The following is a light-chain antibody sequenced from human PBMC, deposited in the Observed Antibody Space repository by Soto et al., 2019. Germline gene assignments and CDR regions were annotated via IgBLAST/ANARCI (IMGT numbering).Light chain of an antibody. CDR2: GAS. CDR1: QSVSNN. J-gene: IGKJ4*01. V-gene: IGKV3D-15*01. Sequence: EIVLTQSPATLSVSPGERAALSCRASQSVSNNLAWYQQKPGQPPRLLLFGASTRATGIPARFSGSGSEAEFALTISTLQSEDFAVYYCQQYSVWPLTFGGGTKVEIK. CDR3: QQYSVWPLT.